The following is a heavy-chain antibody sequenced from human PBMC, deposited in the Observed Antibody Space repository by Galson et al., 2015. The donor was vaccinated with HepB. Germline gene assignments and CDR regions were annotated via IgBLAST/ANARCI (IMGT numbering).Heavy chain of an antibody. CDR1: GFTFSSYA. Sequence: SLRLSCAASGFTFSSYAMSWVRQAPGKGLEWVSAISGSGGSTYYADSVKGRFTISRDNSKYTLYLQMNSLRAEDTAVYYCAKNNGESSGTPGAYYYYYMDVWGKGTTVTVSS. J-gene: IGHJ6*03. V-gene: IGHV3-23*01. CDR2: ISGSGGST. CDR3: AKNNGESSGTPGAYYYYYMDV. D-gene: IGHD3-10*01.